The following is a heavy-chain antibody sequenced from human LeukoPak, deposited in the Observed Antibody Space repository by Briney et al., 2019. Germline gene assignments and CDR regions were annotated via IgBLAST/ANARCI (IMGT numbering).Heavy chain of an antibody. D-gene: IGHD3-10*01. Sequence: PGGSLRLSCAASGFTFSSYSMNWVRQAPGKGLEWVSSISSSSSYIYYADSVKGRFTISRDNAKNSLYLQMNSLRAEDTAVYYCAREMEDKSFSFGELRKNYYYYMDVWGKGTTVTVSS. J-gene: IGHJ6*03. V-gene: IGHV3-21*01. CDR1: GFTFSSYS. CDR2: ISSSSSYI. CDR3: AREMEDKSFSFGELRKNYYYYMDV.